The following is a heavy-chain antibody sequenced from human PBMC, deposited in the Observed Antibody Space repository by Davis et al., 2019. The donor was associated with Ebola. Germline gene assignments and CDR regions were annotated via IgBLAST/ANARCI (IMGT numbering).Heavy chain of an antibody. CDR1: GFTFSSYW. V-gene: IGHV3-7*01. Sequence: PGGSLRLSCAASGFTFSSYWMSWVRQAPGKGLEWVANIKQDGSEKYYVDSVKGRFTISRDNAKNSLYLQMNSVRAEDTAVYYCARESGDYAYYYGMDVWGKGTTVTVSS. CDR3: ARESGDYAYYYGMDV. D-gene: IGHD4-17*01. J-gene: IGHJ6*04. CDR2: IKQDGSEK.